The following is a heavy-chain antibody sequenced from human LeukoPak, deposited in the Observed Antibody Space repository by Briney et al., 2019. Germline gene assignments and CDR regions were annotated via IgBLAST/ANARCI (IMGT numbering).Heavy chain of an antibody. Sequence: GGSLRLSCAASGFTVSSNYMSWVRQAPGKGLEWASVIYSGGSTYYADSVKGRFTISRDNSKNTLYLQMNSLRAEDTAVYYCARAYYDFWSGSGGYFDYWGQGTLVTVSS. J-gene: IGHJ4*02. CDR2: IYSGGST. CDR1: GFTVSSNY. CDR3: ARAYYDFWSGSGGYFDY. V-gene: IGHV3-53*01. D-gene: IGHD3-3*01.